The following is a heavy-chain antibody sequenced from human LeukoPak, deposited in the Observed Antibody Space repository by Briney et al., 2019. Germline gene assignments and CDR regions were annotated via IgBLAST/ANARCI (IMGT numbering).Heavy chain of an antibody. D-gene: IGHD6-13*01. J-gene: IGHJ5*02. CDR1: GFSVSDNY. V-gene: IGHV3-53*01. CDR2: IYNDGNT. CDR3: AGDTHSSNWYDH. Sequence: GRSLRLSCAASGFSVSDNYMSWVRQAPGKGLEWVSFIYNDGNTYYADSVKGRFSISRDSSRNTLFLQMNSLRVEDTAVYYCAGDTHSSNWYDHWGQGTLVTVSS.